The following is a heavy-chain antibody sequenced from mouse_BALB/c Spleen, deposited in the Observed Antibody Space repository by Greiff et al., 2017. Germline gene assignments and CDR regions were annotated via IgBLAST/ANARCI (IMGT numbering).Heavy chain of an antibody. J-gene: IGHJ4*01. CDR2: ISSGGST. Sequence: DVMLVESGGGLVKPGGSLKLSCAASGFTFSSYAMSWVRQTPEKRLEWVASISSGGSTYYPDSVKGRFTISRDNARNILYLQMSSLRSEDTAMYYCARGIYGNYVLDAMDYWGQGTSVTVSS. V-gene: IGHV5-6-5*01. D-gene: IGHD2-1*01. CDR1: GFTFSSYA. CDR3: ARGIYGNYVLDAMDY.